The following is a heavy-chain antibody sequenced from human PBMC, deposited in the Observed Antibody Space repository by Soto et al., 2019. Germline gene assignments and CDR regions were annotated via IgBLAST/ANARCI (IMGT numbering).Heavy chain of an antibody. D-gene: IGHD6-19*01. CDR3: ASGQWLGPHNAFDI. V-gene: IGHV3-53*01. Sequence: AGGSLRLSCAASGFTVSSNYMSWVRQAPGKGLEWVSVIYSGGSTYYADSVKGRFTISRDNSKNTLYLQMNSLRAEDTAVYYCASGQWLGPHNAFDIWGQGTMVTV. CDR1: GFTVSSNY. CDR2: IYSGGST. J-gene: IGHJ3*02.